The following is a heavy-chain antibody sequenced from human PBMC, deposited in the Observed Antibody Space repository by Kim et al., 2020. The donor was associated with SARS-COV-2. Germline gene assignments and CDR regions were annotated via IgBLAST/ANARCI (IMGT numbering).Heavy chain of an antibody. CDR3: AKPGRYFDWLLRNSGMDV. CDR1: GFSFSFSTYG. J-gene: IGHJ6*02. D-gene: IGHD3-9*01. Sequence: GGSLRLSCAASGFSFSFSTYGMHWVRQAPGKGLEWVAGVSHDESDKYYADSVKGRFTISRDNSKNTLYLQMNSLRGEDTDIYYCAKPGRYFDWLLRNSGMDVWGQGTTVTVSS. V-gene: IGHV3-30*18. CDR2: VSHDESDK.